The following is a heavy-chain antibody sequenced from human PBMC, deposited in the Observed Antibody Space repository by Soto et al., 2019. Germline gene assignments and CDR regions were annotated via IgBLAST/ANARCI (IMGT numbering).Heavy chain of an antibody. CDR3: TTVSPMSPRLGPVNAFDI. CDR2: IKSKTDGGTT. CDR1: GFTFSNAW. Sequence: EVQLVESGGGLVKPGGSLRLSCAASGFTFSNAWMNWVRQAPGKGLEWVGRIKSKTDGGTTDYAAPVKGRFTISRDDSKTTLYLQMNSLKTEDTAVYYCTTVSPMSPRLGPVNAFDIWGQGTMVTVSS. D-gene: IGHD3-16*01. J-gene: IGHJ3*02. V-gene: IGHV3-15*07.